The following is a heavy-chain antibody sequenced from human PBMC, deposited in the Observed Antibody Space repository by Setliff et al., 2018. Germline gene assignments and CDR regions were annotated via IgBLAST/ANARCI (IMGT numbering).Heavy chain of an antibody. V-gene: IGHV5-51*01. Sequence: PGESLKISCKGSGYSFTSYWIGWVRQMPGKGLEWMGIIYPGDSDTRYSPSFQGQVTISADKSISTAYLQMTSLSAEDTAVYYCARRLPYFGMDVWGQGTTVTVSS. CDR3: ARRLPYFGMDV. CDR1: GYSFTSYW. CDR2: IYPGDSDT. D-gene: IGHD2-15*01. J-gene: IGHJ6*02.